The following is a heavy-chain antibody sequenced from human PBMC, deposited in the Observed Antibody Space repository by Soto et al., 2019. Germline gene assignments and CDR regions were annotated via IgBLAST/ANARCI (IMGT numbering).Heavy chain of an antibody. CDR3: ARGGKVPYYYGMDV. V-gene: IGHV3-48*03. Sequence: EVQLEESGGGLVQPGGSLRLSCAASGFTLSSFALNWVRQAPGKGLEWVSYIGATSSSGSNFYYAASVKGRFTISRDSAKNSLFLQMKSLRDEDTAIYYCARGGKVPYYYGMDVWGQGTTVTVSS. CDR1: GFTLSSFA. J-gene: IGHJ6*02. D-gene: IGHD3-16*01. CDR2: IGATSSSGSNF.